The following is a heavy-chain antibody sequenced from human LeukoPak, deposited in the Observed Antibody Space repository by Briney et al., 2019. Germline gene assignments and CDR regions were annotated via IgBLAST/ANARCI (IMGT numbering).Heavy chain of an antibody. J-gene: IGHJ4*02. V-gene: IGHV4-59*01. CDR1: GDSISNYY. Sequence: SETLSLTCTVSGDSISNYYWSWIRQPPGKGLEWIGYISDSGSTNYNPSLKSRVTISVDTSETQFSLSLGSVAAADTAVYYCARVGRGDYVWGSYSFEYWGEGTLVTVSS. CDR3: ARVGRGDYVWGSYSFEY. CDR2: ISDSGST. D-gene: IGHD3-16*01.